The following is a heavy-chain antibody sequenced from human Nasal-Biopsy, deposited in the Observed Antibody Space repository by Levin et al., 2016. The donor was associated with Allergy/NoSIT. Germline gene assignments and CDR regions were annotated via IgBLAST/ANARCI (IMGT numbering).Heavy chain of an antibody. Sequence: ASVKVSCKAAGDTFGSYYLHWWRQAPGQGLEWLGIINPNDGTTRYAQMFQGKLTMTRDTSTSTVYMELSSLRSEDTAVYFCARAYRVGLTSFDSWGQGTLVTVSS. CDR1: GDTFGSYY. D-gene: IGHD1-26*01. J-gene: IGHJ4*02. V-gene: IGHV1-46*01. CDR2: INPNDGTT. CDR3: ARAYRVGLTSFDS.